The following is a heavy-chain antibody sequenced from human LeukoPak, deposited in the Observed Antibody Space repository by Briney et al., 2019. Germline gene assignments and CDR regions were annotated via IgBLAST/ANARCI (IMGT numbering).Heavy chain of an antibody. D-gene: IGHD1-1*01. Sequence: GGSLRLSCAASGFTFSSYAMSWVRQAPGKGLEWVSGISWNSGSVGYAESVRGRFTISRDNAKNSLYLQMNSLRAEDMALYYRAKDTTGTTGYASDIWGQGTMVTVSS. CDR2: ISWNSGSV. CDR3: AKDTTGTTGYASDI. CDR1: GFTFSSYA. V-gene: IGHV3-9*03. J-gene: IGHJ3*02.